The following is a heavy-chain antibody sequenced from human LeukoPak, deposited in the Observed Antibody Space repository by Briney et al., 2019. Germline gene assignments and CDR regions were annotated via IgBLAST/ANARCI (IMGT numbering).Heavy chain of an antibody. D-gene: IGHD5-12*01. CDR1: GGSISSGGYY. Sequence: SQTLSLTCTVSGGSISSGGYYWSWIRQHPGKGLEWIGYIYYSGSTYYNPSLKSRVTISVDTSKNQLSLKLSSVTAADTAVYYCASTSRGGGYDFVYWGQGTLVTVSS. V-gene: IGHV4-31*03. CDR3: ASTSRGGGYDFVY. CDR2: IYYSGST. J-gene: IGHJ4*02.